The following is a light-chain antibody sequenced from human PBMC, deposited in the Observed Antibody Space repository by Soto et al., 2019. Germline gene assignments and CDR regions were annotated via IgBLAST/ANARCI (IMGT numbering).Light chain of an antibody. J-gene: IGKJ5*01. CDR2: GIS. V-gene: IGKV3-15*01. CDR1: QSVDSSY. Sequence: EIVMTQSPGTLSLSPGETATLSCRASQSVDSSYLAWYQQKPGQAPRLLVYGISTRATDIPARFSGSGSGTEFTLTISSLQSEDFGIYYCQQHSKWPITFGQGTRLAIK. CDR3: QQHSKWPIT.